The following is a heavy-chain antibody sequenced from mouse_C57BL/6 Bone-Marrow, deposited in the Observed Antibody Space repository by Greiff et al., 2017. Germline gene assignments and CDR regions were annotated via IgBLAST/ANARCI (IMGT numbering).Heavy chain of an antibody. V-gene: IGHV1-54*01. CDR1: GYAFTNYL. D-gene: IGHD2-5*01. Sequence: QVQLKESGAELVRPGTSVKVSCKASGYAFTNYLIEWVKQRPGQGLEWIGVINPGSGVTNYNEKFTGKATLTADKSSSTAYMQLSSLTSEDSAVYFCASAYYSNYAWFAYWGQGTLVTVSA. CDR2: INPGSGVT. CDR3: ASAYYSNYAWFAY. J-gene: IGHJ3*01.